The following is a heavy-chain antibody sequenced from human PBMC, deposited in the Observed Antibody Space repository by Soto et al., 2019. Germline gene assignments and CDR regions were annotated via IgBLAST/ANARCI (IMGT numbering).Heavy chain of an antibody. CDR1: GFNFRSYA. V-gene: IGHV3-23*01. Sequence: GGSQRLSCAASGFNFRSYAMSWVRQAPGKGLEWVSAISGSGGSTYYADSVKGRFTISRDNAKNSLYLQMNSLRAEDTAVYYCARDRFPYYYGSGSPPAFDIWGQGTMVTVSS. D-gene: IGHD3-10*01. J-gene: IGHJ3*02. CDR2: ISGSGGST. CDR3: ARDRFPYYYGSGSPPAFDI.